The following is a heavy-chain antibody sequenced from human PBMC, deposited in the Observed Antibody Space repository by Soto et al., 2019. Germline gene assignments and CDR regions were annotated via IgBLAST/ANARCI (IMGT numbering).Heavy chain of an antibody. CDR2: LDNDGTNT. CDR1: GFTFSTYW. D-gene: IGHD3-16*01. J-gene: IGHJ4*02. CDR3: ARDGGTYFDY. Sequence: SLILSCAASGFTFSTYWMHWVRQAPGKGLVWVSRLDNDGTNTRYADSVKGRFTVSRDNGKNTVYLQMDSLRAEDTAVYYCARDGGTYFDYWGQGTLVTVSS. V-gene: IGHV3-74*01.